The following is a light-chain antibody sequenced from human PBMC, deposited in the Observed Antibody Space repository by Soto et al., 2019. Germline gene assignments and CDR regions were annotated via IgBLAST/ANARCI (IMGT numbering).Light chain of an antibody. CDR2: VAS. Sequence: EIVLTQSPGTLSLSPGERATLSCRASQSVNSRYLAWYQQKPGQAPRILIYVASSRAPGIPGRFHGSGSGTDFTPTISRLVPRDFVVDDYQQYDSCPPSTFGQGTRLVIK. CDR1: QSVNSRY. J-gene: IGKJ5*01. CDR3: QQYDSCPPST. V-gene: IGKV3-20*01.